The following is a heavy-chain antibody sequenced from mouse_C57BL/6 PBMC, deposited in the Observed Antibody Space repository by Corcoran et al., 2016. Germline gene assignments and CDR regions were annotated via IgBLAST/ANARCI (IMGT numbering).Heavy chain of an antibody. J-gene: IGHJ4*01. V-gene: IGHV1-26*01. CDR1: GYTFTDYY. D-gene: IGHD2-1*01. CDR2: MNPNNGGT. Sequence: EVQLQQSGPELVKPGASVKISCKASGYTFTDYYMNWVKQSHGKSLEWIGDMNPNNGGTSYNQKFTGKATLTVDKSSSTAYMELRSLTSEDSAVYYCARGDGNYLYDYAMDYWGQGTAVTGSS. CDR3: ARGDGNYLYDYAMDY.